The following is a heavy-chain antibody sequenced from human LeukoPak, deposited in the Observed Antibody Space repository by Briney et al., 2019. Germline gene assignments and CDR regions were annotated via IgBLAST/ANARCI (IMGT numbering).Heavy chain of an antibody. V-gene: IGHV4-39*07. CDR3: ARLMGATLYYFDY. Sequence: SETLSLTCTVSGGSISSSSYYWGWIRQPPGKGLEWIGRIYYSVSTYYNPSLKSRVTISVDTSKSQFSLKLSSVTAADTAVYYCARLMGATLYYFDYWGQGTLVTVSS. D-gene: IGHD1-26*01. J-gene: IGHJ4*02. CDR1: GGSISSSSYY. CDR2: IYYSVST.